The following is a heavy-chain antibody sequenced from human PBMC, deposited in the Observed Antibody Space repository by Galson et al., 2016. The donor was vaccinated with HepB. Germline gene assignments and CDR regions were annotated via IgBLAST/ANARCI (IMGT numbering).Heavy chain of an antibody. V-gene: IGHV3-53*01. CDR3: AGRPLILGENYYHGMDV. J-gene: IGHJ6*02. CDR2: IYSGGNT. CDR1: GFSVSQNY. Sequence: SLRLSCAASGFSVSQNYMSWVRQAPGKGLEWVSVIYSGGNTYYTDSVQGRITISRDNSKNTLSLHMNTQRAQDPAGYYCAGRPLILGENYYHGMDVWGQGTTVTVS. D-gene: IGHD2-21*01.